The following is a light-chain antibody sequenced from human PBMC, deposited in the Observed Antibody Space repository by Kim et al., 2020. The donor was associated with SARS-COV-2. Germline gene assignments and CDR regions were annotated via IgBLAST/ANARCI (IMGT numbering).Light chain of an antibody. Sequence: PGKTATMTCVGNNIGGRSVHWYQQKPGQAPVLVIFYDIDRPSGIPERFSGSNSGNTATLTISRVEVGDEADYFCQVWDYTTEHVVVFGGGTKLTVL. CDR2: YDI. CDR1: NIGGRS. CDR3: QVWDYTTEHVVV. V-gene: IGLV3-21*04. J-gene: IGLJ2*01.